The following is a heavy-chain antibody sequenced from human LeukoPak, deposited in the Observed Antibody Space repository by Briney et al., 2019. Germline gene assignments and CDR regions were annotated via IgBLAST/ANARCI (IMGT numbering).Heavy chain of an antibody. CDR1: GGSFSGYY. Sequence: SETLSLTCAVYGGSFSGYYRSWIRQPPGKGLEWIGEINHSGSTNYNPSLKSRVTISVDTSKNQFSLKLSSVTAADTAVYYCARAGYNWNHIYWGQGTLVTVSS. J-gene: IGHJ4*02. CDR2: INHSGST. CDR3: ARAGYNWNHIY. V-gene: IGHV4-34*01. D-gene: IGHD1-14*01.